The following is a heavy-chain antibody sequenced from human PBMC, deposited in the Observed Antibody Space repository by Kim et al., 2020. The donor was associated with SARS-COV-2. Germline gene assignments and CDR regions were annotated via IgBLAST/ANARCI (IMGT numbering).Heavy chain of an antibody. CDR2: IYTSGST. D-gene: IGHD3-10*01. V-gene: IGHV4-61*02. J-gene: IGHJ6*02. Sequence: SETLSLTCTVSGGSISSGSYYWSWIRQPAGKGLEWIGRIYTSGSTNYNPSLKSRVTISVDTSKNQFSLKLSSVTAADTAVYYCARLTYYYGSGSYLTSRGNYYYGMDVWGQGTTVTVSS. CDR1: GGSISSGSYY. CDR3: ARLTYYYGSGSYLTSRGNYYYGMDV.